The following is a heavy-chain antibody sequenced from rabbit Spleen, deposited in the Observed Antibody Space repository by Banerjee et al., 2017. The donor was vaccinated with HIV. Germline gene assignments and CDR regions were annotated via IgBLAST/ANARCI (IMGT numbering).Heavy chain of an antibody. CDR3: ARAIVPWLGLTRLDL. CDR1: GFSFNDDYV. J-gene: IGHJ3*01. V-gene: IGHV1S43*01. D-gene: IGHD4-1*01. CDR2: INTWSGRP. Sequence: QEQLEESGGGLVQPGGSLTLPCTASGFSFNDDYVMCWVRQAPGKGLKWIACINTWSGRPVYASWVNGRFTISSDNDQSTVDLKMTSLTAADTATYFCARAIVPWLGLTRLDLWAKGPWSPS.